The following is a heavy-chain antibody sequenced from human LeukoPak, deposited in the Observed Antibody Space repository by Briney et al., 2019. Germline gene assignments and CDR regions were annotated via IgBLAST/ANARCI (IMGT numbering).Heavy chain of an antibody. CDR1: GFTSSSYG. Sequence: PGGSLRLSCAASGFTSSSYGMHWLRQAPGKGLEWVAVISSDGSNKYYADSVKGRVTISRDNSKNTLYLQMNSLRAEDTAVYYCARGRRRLVRGAATLDYWGQGTLVTVSS. CDR3: ARGRRRLVRGAATLDY. J-gene: IGHJ4*02. V-gene: IGHV3-30*03. CDR2: ISSDGSNK. D-gene: IGHD3-10*01.